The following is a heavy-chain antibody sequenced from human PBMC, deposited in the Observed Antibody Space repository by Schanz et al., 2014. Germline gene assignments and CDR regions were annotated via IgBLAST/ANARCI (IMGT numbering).Heavy chain of an antibody. D-gene: IGHD1-1*01. Sequence: QVQLVESGGGVVQPGRSLRLSCAASGFIFSSYGLHWVRQAPGKGLEWVAFIWYDGSNKYYADSVKGRFTISRDNSKNTLYLQMNSLRADDTAVYFCARAHGNNWYGKGLDYWGQRTQVTVSS. CDR1: GFIFSSYG. CDR3: ARAHGNNWYGKGLDY. V-gene: IGHV3-33*01. CDR2: IWYDGSNK. J-gene: IGHJ4*02.